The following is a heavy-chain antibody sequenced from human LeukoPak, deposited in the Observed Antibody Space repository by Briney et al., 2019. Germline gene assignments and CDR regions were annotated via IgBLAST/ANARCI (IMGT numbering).Heavy chain of an antibody. V-gene: IGHV3-30*18. Sequence: PGGSLRLSCAASGFTFSSYGMHWVRQAPGKGLEWVAVISYDGSNKYYADSVKGRFTISRDNSKNTLYLQMNSLRAEDTAVYYCAKEVLPFQWLGSYFDYWGQGTLVTVSS. CDR2: ISYDGSNK. D-gene: IGHD6-19*01. CDR1: GFTFSSYG. J-gene: IGHJ4*02. CDR3: AKEVLPFQWLGSYFDY.